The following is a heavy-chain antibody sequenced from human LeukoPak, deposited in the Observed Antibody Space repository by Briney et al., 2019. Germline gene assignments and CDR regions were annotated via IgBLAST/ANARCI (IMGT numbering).Heavy chain of an antibody. CDR2: IYPGDSDT. J-gene: IGHJ2*01. Sequence: GESLKISCKGSGYSFTSYWIGWVRQMPGKGLEWMGIIYPGDSDTRYSPSFQGQVTISADKSISTAYLQWSSLKASDTAMYYCARHARQWLGRSRYFDLWGRGTLVTVSS. CDR3: ARHARQWLGRSRYFDL. D-gene: IGHD6-19*01. CDR1: GYSFTSYW. V-gene: IGHV5-51*01.